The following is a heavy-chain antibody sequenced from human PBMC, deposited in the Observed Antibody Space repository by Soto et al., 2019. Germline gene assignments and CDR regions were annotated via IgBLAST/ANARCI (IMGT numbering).Heavy chain of an antibody. CDR1: GFTFSGSA. Sequence: GGSLRLSCAASGFTFSGSAMHWVRQASGKGLEWVGRIRSKANSYATAYAASVKGRFTISRDDSKNTAYLQMNSLKTEDTAVYYCTTLRKLDPNSNFDYWGQGTLVTVSS. CDR2: IRSKANSYAT. J-gene: IGHJ4*02. CDR3: TTLRKLDPNSNFDY. D-gene: IGHD6-13*01. V-gene: IGHV3-73*01.